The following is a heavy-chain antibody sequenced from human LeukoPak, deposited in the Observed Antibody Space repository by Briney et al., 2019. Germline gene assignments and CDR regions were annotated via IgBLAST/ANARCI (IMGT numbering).Heavy chain of an antibody. Sequence: PSETLSLTCTVSGGSISSYYWSWIRQPPGKGLEWIGYIYYSGSTNYNPSLKSQVTISVDTSKNQFSLKLSSVTAADTAVYYCARRRGSGSYYYFDYWGQGTLVTVSS. J-gene: IGHJ4*02. CDR2: IYYSGST. CDR3: ARRRGSGSYYYFDY. CDR1: GGSISSYY. D-gene: IGHD3-10*01. V-gene: IGHV4-59*08.